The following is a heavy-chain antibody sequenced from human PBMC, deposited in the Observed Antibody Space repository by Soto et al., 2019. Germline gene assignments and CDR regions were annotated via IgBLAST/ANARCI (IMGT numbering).Heavy chain of an antibody. V-gene: IGHV1-18*01. D-gene: IGHD3-22*01. CDR3: AGGHSSGKQNVPFDY. Sequence: ASVKVSCKASGGTFISYTVSWVRQAPGQGLEWMGRISAIHGIANYAQKLQGRVTMTTDTSTSTAYMELRSLRSDDTAVYYCAGGHSSGKQNVPFDYWGQGTLVTVSS. CDR1: GGTFISYT. J-gene: IGHJ4*02. CDR2: ISAIHGIA.